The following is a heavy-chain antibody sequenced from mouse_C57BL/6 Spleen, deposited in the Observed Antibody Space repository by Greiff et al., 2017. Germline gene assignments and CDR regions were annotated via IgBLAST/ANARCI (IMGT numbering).Heavy chain of an antibody. D-gene: IGHD2-4*01. V-gene: IGHV1-52*01. Sequence: QVQLQQPGAELVRPGSSVKLSCKASGYTFTSYWMHWVKQRPIQGLEWIGNIDPSDSATHYNQKFKDKATLTVDKSSSTAYMQLSSLTSEDSAVYYCASGGMSDYDPCARDVWGKGTSVTVSS. J-gene: IGHJ4*01. CDR1: GYTFTSYW. CDR2: IDPSDSAT. CDR3: ASGGMSDYDPCARDV.